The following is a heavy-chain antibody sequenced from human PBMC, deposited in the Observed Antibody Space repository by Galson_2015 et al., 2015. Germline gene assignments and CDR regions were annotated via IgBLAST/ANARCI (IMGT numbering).Heavy chain of an antibody. V-gene: IGHV3-74*01. J-gene: IGHJ4*02. Sequence: SLRLSCAASGFTFSSYWMHWVRQAPGKGLVWVSRINSDGSSTSYADSVKGRFTISRDNAKNTLYLQMNSLRAEDTAVYYCAKEDDSSGYDYWGQGTLVTVSS. D-gene: IGHD3-22*01. CDR3: AKEDDSSGYDY. CDR1: GFTFSSYW. CDR2: INSDGSST.